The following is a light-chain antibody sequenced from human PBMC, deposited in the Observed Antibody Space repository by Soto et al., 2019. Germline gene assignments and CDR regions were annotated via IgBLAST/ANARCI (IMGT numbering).Light chain of an antibody. Sequence: DIQMTQSPSSLSASEGDRVTISCRTSQGISSYLNWYQQKPGKAPNLLIYSASSLHSGVPSRFSGSGSGTDFTLTISSLQPEDFATYYCQHSYSTPPAFGHGTQLEI. CDR2: SAS. J-gene: IGKJ5*01. V-gene: IGKV1-39*01. CDR3: QHSYSTPPA. CDR1: QGISSY.